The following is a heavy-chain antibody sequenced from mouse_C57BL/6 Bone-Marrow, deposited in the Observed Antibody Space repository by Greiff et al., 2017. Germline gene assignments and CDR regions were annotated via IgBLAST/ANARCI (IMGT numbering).Heavy chain of an antibody. CDR1: GFTFSDYY. CDR3: ARDKGLGRGYFDY. CDR2: INYDGSST. J-gene: IGHJ2*01. V-gene: IGHV5-16*01. Sequence: DVKLVESEGGLVQPGSSMKLSCTASGFTFSDYYMAWVRQVPEKGLEWVANINYDGSSTYYLDSLKSRFIISRDNAKKILYLQMSSLKSEDTATYYCARDKGLGRGYFDYWGQGTTLTVSS. D-gene: IGHD4-1*01.